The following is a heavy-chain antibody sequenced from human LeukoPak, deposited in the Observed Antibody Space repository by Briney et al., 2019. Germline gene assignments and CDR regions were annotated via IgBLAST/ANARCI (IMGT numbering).Heavy chain of an antibody. CDR1: GGSFSGYY. CDR2: IYYSGST. J-gene: IGHJ3*02. Sequence: SETLSLTCAVYGGSFSGYYWSWIRQPPGKGLEWIGYIYYSGSTNYNPSLKSRVTISVDTSKNQFSLKLSSVTAADTAVYYCARHDHYYDILTGYRSDAFDIWGQGTMVTVSS. V-gene: IGHV4-59*08. CDR3: ARHDHYYDILTGYRSDAFDI. D-gene: IGHD3-9*01.